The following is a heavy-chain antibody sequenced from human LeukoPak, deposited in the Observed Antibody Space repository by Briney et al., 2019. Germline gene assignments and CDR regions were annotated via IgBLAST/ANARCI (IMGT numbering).Heavy chain of an antibody. D-gene: IGHD2-2*02. Sequence: GGSQRLSCAASGFTFSSYSMIWVRQSPGKGLEWVSSISSSSSYIYYADSVKGRFTISRDNANISLYLQMNSLRAEDTGVYYCARGEYCSSTCCYTLDYWGQGTLVTVSS. CDR2: ISSSSSYI. V-gene: IGHV3-21*01. CDR1: GFTFSSYS. J-gene: IGHJ4*02. CDR3: ARGEYCSSTCCYTLDY.